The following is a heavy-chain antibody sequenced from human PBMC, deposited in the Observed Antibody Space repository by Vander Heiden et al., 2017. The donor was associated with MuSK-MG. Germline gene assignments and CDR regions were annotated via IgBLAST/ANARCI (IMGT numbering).Heavy chain of an antibody. CDR3: AELGEAYGSGSSFDY. V-gene: IGHV3-23*01. D-gene: IGHD3-10*01. J-gene: IGHJ4*02. Sequence: EVQLLESGGGLVQPGGSLRLSCAASGFTFSGYAMSWVRQAPGKGLEWVSAISGSGGSTYYADSVKGRFTISRDNSKNTLYLQMNSLRAEDTAVYYCAELGEAYGSGSSFDYWGQGTLVTVSS. CDR1: GFTFSGYA. CDR2: ISGSGGST.